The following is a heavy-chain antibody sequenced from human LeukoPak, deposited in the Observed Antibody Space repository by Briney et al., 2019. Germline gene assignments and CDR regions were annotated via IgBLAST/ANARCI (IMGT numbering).Heavy chain of an antibody. Sequence: PSETLSLTYTVSGGSLSSYYWSWIRQPPGKGLEWIGYIYYSGSTNYNPSLKSRVTISVDTSKNQFSLKLSSVTAADTAVYYCARDWVPNDYGDFFPPRAFDIWGQGTMVTVSS. CDR2: IYYSGST. CDR3: ARDWVPNDYGDFFPPRAFDI. D-gene: IGHD4-17*01. V-gene: IGHV4-59*01. CDR1: GGSLSSYY. J-gene: IGHJ3*02.